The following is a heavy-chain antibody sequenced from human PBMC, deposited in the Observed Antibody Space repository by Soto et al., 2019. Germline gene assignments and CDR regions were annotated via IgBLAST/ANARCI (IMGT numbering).Heavy chain of an antibody. J-gene: IGHJ4*02. V-gene: IGHV1-69*13. CDR2: IMPIFGSA. Sequence: GASVKVSCKASGGTFSRNTISWVRQAPGQGLEWMGGIMPIFGSANYAQKFQGRVTITADENTRTVYMELSRLRSEDTAVYYCARQFDSDTTGYYYAYWGQGTLATVSS. CDR1: GGTFSRNT. CDR3: ARQFDSDTTGYYYAY. D-gene: IGHD3-22*01.